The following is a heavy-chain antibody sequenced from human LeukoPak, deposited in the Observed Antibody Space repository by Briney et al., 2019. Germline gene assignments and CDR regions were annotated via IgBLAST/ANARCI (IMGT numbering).Heavy chain of an antibody. V-gene: IGHV4-34*01. D-gene: IGHD6-19*01. CDR3: ARRRCLGSTSCHRRIAVAGTKGAFDI. Sequence: SETLSLTCAVYGGSFSGYYWSWIRQPPGKGLEWTGEINHSGSTNYNPSLKSRVTISVDTSKNQFSLKLSSVTAADTAVYYCARRRCLGSTSCHRRIAVAGTKGAFDIWGQGTMVTVSS. CDR2: INHSGST. CDR1: GGSFSGYY. J-gene: IGHJ3*02.